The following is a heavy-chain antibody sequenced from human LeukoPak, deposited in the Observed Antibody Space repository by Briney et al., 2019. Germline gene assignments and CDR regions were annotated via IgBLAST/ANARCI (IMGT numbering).Heavy chain of an antibody. Sequence: GGSLRLSCAASGFIISGYAMSWVRPAPGKGLEWVSSISYSGDGTKYADSVKGRCTISREDSKNTLYLQMNSLRAEDTAGYYCAKGDTPDNSYNYFAPWGQGTLVTVSS. CDR3: AKGDTPDNSYNYFAP. D-gene: IGHD1-1*01. V-gene: IGHV3-23*01. CDR1: GFIISGYA. J-gene: IGHJ5*02. CDR2: ISYSGDGT.